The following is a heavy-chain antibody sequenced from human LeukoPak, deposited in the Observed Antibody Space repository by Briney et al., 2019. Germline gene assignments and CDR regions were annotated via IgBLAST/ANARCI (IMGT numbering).Heavy chain of an antibody. CDR3: ARDPYSGNYGNYYYYYMDV. V-gene: IGHV4-61*02. CDR1: GGSISSGSYY. Sequence: SETLSLTCTVSGGSISSGSYYWSWIRQPAGKGLEWIGRIYTSGSTNYNPSLKSRVTISLETSKNQFSLKLGSVTAADTAVYYCARDPYSGNYGNYYYYYMDVWGKGTTVTISS. CDR2: IYTSGST. D-gene: IGHD1-26*01. J-gene: IGHJ6*03.